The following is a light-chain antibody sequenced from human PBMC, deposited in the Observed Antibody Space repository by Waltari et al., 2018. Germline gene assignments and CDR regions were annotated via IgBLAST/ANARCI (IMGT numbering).Light chain of an antibody. CDR1: QTVLYSSNNKNY. CDR3: QQYYSTPS. Sequence: DIVMTQSPDSLAVFLGERATINCKSSQTVLYSSNNKNYLAGYQQKPGQPPKLLIYWASTRESGVPDRFSGSGSGTDFTLTISSLQAEDVAVYYCQQYYSTPSFGGGTEVEIK. J-gene: IGKJ4*01. V-gene: IGKV4-1*01. CDR2: WAS.